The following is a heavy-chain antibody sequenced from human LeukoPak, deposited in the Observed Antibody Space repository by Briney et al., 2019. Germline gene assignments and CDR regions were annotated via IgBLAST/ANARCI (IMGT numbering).Heavy chain of an antibody. D-gene: IGHD6-19*01. J-gene: IGHJ4*02. CDR2: LYDSGST. V-gene: IGHV4-39*07. Sequence: SETLSLTCTVSGGSISSSDYYWDWIRQPPGKGLEWIGNLYDSGSTYYNPSLQSRVTISLDTSNNQFSLKLRSMTAADTAVYYCARSYSSGPFDLWGQGTLVIASS. CDR3: ARSYSSGPFDL. CDR1: GGSISSSDYY.